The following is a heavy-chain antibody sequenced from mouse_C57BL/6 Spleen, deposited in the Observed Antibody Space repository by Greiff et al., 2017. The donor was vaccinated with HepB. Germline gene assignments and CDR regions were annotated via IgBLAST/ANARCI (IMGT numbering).Heavy chain of an antibody. CDR1: GFNFNNTY. CDR2: IDPTIGNT. J-gene: IGHJ3*01. CDR3: ASDYDDAY. Sequence: LMESVAELVRPGSSVQFSCTASGFNFNNTYMPWVNQRPEQRLEWIGRIDPTIGNTKYAPKFQGKATITADTSSNTAYLQLSSLTSEDTAIYYCASDYDDAYWGQGTLVTVSA. V-gene: IGHV14-3*01. D-gene: IGHD2-4*01.